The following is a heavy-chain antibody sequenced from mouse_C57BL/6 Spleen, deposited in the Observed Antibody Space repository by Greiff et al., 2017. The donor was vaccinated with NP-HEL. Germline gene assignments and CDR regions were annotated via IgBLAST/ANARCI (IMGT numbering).Heavy chain of an antibody. Sequence: QVQLKESGPGLVAPSQSLSITCTVSGFSFTSYSISWVRQPPGKGLEWLGVIWTGGGKNYNSARKSRLSISKDNYKSQVFLKMNRPQTDDTARYYCAREGLGTGFAYWGQGTLVTVSA. CDR2: IWTGGGK. V-gene: IGHV2-9-1*01. CDR1: GFSFTSYS. J-gene: IGHJ3*01. CDR3: AREGLGTGFAY. D-gene: IGHD3-3*01.